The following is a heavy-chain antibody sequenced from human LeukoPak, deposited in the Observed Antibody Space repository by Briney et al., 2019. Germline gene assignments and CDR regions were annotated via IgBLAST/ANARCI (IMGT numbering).Heavy chain of an antibody. Sequence: SETLSLTCTVSGGSISSSSYYWGWIRQPPGKGLEWIGSIYYSGSTYYNPSLKSRVTISVDTSKNQFSLKLSSVTAADTAVYYCARHVWGSYYYYYMDVWGKGTTVTVSS. CDR1: GGSISSSSYY. CDR2: IYYSGST. CDR3: ARHVWGSYYYYYMDV. V-gene: IGHV4-39*01. D-gene: IGHD7-27*01. J-gene: IGHJ6*03.